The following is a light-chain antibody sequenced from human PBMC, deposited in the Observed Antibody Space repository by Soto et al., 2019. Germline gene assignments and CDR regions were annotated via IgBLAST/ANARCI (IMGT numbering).Light chain of an antibody. CDR1: QYISTY. V-gene: IGKV1-39*01. CDR3: QQPYSTVRT. J-gene: IGKJ1*01. Sequence: DIHMTQSPSSLSASVGDRVSITCRASQYISTYLNWYQQKPGKAPKLLIYAASNLQSGVPSRFSGSGSGTEFTLTISSLQPEDFATYYCQQPYSTVRTFGQGTKVDIK. CDR2: AAS.